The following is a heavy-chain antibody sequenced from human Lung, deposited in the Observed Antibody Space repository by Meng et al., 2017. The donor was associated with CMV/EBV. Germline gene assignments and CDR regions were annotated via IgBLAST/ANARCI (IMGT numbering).Heavy chain of an antibody. J-gene: IGHJ4*02. V-gene: IGHV4-4*02. D-gene: IGHD1-26*01. CDR2: IDDSGST. CDR3: ARGKQDAWELLAY. Sequence: GRRPEAGPGLVKPSGPLALTCGVSGVSISSNIRWTWVRQPPGKGLEWIGDIDDSGSTNYNPSLNSRISISLDKSKNHFSLKVNSVTAADTAVYYCARGKQDAWELLAYWGQGALVTVSS. CDR1: GVSISSNIR.